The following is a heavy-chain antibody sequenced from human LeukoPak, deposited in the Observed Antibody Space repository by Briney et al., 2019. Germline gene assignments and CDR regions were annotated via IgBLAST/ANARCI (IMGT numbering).Heavy chain of an antibody. Sequence: GASVKVSCKASGYTFTSYYMHWVRQAPGQGLEWMGIINPSGGSTSYAQKFQGRVTITADKSTSTAYMELSSLRSEDTAVYYCARDGCSGGSCYADYWGQGTLVTVSS. V-gene: IGHV1-46*01. J-gene: IGHJ4*02. CDR3: ARDGCSGGSCYADY. D-gene: IGHD2-15*01. CDR2: INPSGGST. CDR1: GYTFTSYY.